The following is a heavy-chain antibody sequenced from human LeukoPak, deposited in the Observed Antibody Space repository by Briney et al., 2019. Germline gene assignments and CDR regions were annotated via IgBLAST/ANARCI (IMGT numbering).Heavy chain of an antibody. Sequence: GGSLRLSCAASGLTFSGSGIHWARQVSGKGLEWLGRIGRQGDSDATRYAASLKGKFTISRVDSRNTAYLQMNSLKTEDTAVYYCAGDYNFLTGLNYWGQGTLVTVSS. CDR2: IGRQGDSDAT. CDR3: AGDYNFLTGLNY. D-gene: IGHD3-9*01. J-gene: IGHJ4*02. CDR1: GLTFSGSG. V-gene: IGHV3-73*01.